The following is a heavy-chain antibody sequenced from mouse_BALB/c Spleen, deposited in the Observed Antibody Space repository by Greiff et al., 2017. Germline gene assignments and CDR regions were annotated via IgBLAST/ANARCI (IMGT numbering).Heavy chain of an antibody. V-gene: IGHV5-6-5*01. CDR1: GFTFSSYA. Sequence: EVKVVESGGGLVKPGGSLKLSCAASGFTFSSYAMSWVRQTPEKRLEWVASISSGGSTYYPDSVKGRFTISRDNARNILYLQMSSLRSEDTAMYYCARSLLPHFDYWGQGTTLTVSS. CDR3: ARSLLPHFDY. D-gene: IGHD1-1*01. CDR2: ISSGGST. J-gene: IGHJ2*01.